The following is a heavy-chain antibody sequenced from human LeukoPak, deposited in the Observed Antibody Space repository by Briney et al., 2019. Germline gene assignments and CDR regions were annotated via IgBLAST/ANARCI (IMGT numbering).Heavy chain of an antibody. CDR2: IIPIFGTA. D-gene: IGHD2-2*01. V-gene: IGHV1-69*13. CDR3: ASISGYCSSTSCSPTNYYFDY. CDR1: GYTFTGYY. Sequence: SVKVSCKASGYTFTGYYMHWVRQAPGQGLEWMGGIIPIFGTANYAQKFQGRVTITADESTSTAYMELSSLRSEDTAVYYCASISGYCSSTSCSPTNYYFDYWGQGTLVTVSS. J-gene: IGHJ4*02.